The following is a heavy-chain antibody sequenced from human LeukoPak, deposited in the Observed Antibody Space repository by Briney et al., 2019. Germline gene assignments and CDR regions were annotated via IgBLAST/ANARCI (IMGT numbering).Heavy chain of an antibody. Sequence: SETLSRTCAVYGGSFSGYYWSWIRQPPGKGLEWIGEINHGGSTNYNPSLKSRVTISTDTSKNKFSLRLSSVTAADTAVYYCAGTKYLSWFDPWGQGTLVTVSS. CDR2: INHGGST. J-gene: IGHJ5*02. CDR1: GGSFSGYY. D-gene: IGHD2/OR15-2a*01. CDR3: AGTKYLSWFDP. V-gene: IGHV4-34*01.